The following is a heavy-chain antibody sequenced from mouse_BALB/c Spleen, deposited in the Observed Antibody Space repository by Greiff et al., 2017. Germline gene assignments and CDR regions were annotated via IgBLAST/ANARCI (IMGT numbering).Heavy chain of an antibody. CDR2: IRNKANGYTT. CDR3: ARSSYGYDVGFAY. V-gene: IGHV7-3*02. J-gene: IGHJ3*01. D-gene: IGHD2-9*01. CDR1: GFTFTDYY. Sequence: EVQLQESGGGLVQPGGSLRLSCATSGFTFTDYYMSWVRQPPGKALEWLGFIRNKANGYTTEYSASVKGRFTISRDNSQSILYLQMNTLRAEDSATYYCARSSYGYDVGFAYWGQGTLVTVSA.